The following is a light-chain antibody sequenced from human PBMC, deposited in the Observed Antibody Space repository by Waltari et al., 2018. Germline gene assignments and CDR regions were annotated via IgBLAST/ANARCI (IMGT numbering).Light chain of an antibody. CDR3: QQYGSSPRLT. J-gene: IGKJ4*01. CDR1: KSVSSSY. V-gene: IGKV3-20*01. Sequence: EIVLTQSPGTLSLSPGERATLXCRASKSVSSSYFAGYQHTTGQAPRLPIYGASSRATGIPDRFSGSGSGTDFTLTISRLEPEDFAVYYCQQYGSSPRLTFGGGTKVEIK. CDR2: GAS.